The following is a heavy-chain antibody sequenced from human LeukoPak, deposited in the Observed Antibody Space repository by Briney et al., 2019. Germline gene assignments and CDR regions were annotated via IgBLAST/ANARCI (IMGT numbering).Heavy chain of an antibody. CDR1: GYTFTGYY. Sequence: ASVKVSCKASGYTFTGYYMHWVRQAPGQGLEWMGWINPNSGGTNYAQKFQGWVTMTRDTFISTAYMELSRLRSDDTAVYYCARDVPGSGAFDIWGQGTMVTVSS. J-gene: IGHJ3*02. D-gene: IGHD3-10*02. V-gene: IGHV1-2*04. CDR3: ARDVPGSGAFDI. CDR2: INPNSGGT.